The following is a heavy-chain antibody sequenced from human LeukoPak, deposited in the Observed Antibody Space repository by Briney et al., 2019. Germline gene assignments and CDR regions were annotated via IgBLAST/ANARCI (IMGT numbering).Heavy chain of an antibody. CDR2: ISAYNGNT. D-gene: IGHD6-6*01. CDR1: GYTFASYG. V-gene: IGHV1-18*01. CDR3: ARANSSSGAFDI. Sequence: ASVKVSCKASGYTFASYGISWVRQAPGQGLEWMGWISAYNGNTSYAQKLQGRVTMTTDTSTSTAYMELRSLRSDDTAVYYCARANSSSGAFDIWGQGTMVTVSS. J-gene: IGHJ3*02.